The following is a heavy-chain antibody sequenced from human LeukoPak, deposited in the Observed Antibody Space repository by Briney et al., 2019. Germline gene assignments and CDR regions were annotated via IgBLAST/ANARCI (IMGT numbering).Heavy chain of an antibody. Sequence: GRSLRLSCTASGFIFGDYAMSWVRQAPGKGLEWVGFIRSKAYGGTTEYAASVKGRFTISRDDSKSIAYLQMNSLKTEDTAVHYCTRAGYCSNGVCYNWFDPWGQGTLVTVSS. D-gene: IGHD2-8*01. V-gene: IGHV3-49*04. CDR2: IRSKAYGGTT. CDR3: TRAGYCSNGVCYNWFDP. J-gene: IGHJ5*02. CDR1: GFIFGDYA.